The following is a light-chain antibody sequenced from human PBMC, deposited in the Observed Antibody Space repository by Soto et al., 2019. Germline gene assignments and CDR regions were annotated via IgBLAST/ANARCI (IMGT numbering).Light chain of an antibody. CDR1: ERISSW. V-gene: IGKV1-5*01. CDR3: QQYHRASIT. CDR2: DAS. J-gene: IGKJ5*01. Sequence: DIQMTQSPSTLSASVGDRVTITCRASERISSWLAWYQQKPGKAPKLLIYDASTLQSGVPSRFSGSGSGTDFTLTISCLQSEDFATYYCQQYHRASITFGQGTRLEIK.